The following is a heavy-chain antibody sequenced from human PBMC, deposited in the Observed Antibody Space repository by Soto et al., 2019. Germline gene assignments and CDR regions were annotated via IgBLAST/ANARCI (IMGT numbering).Heavy chain of an antibody. J-gene: IGHJ6*02. Sequence: RGSLRLSCAASGFTFRSYGMHWVRQAPGKGLEWVAVMWYDGSKIYYADSVKGRFTISRDNAKNTLYLQMNSLRAEDTAVYYCARSGYYIGYYGMDVWGQGNTVTVSS. CDR1: GFTFRSYG. D-gene: IGHD3-3*01. CDR2: MWYDGSKI. V-gene: IGHV3-33*01. CDR3: ARSGYYIGYYGMDV.